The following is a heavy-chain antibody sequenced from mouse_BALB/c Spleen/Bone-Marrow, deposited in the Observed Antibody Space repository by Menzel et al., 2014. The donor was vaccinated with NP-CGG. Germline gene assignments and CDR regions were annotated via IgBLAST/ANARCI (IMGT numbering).Heavy chain of an antibody. CDR2: IDPANGNT. CDR1: GFNIKDTY. D-gene: IGHD1-1*01. Sequence: EVKLQESGAELVKPGASVKLSCTASGFNIKDTYMHWVMQRPEQGLEWIGRIDPANGNTKYDPKFQGKATITADTSSNTAYLQHSSLTSEDTAVYYCARYRYYGSSYAMDYWGQGTSVTVSS. V-gene: IGHV14-3*02. CDR3: ARYRYYGSSYAMDY. J-gene: IGHJ4*01.